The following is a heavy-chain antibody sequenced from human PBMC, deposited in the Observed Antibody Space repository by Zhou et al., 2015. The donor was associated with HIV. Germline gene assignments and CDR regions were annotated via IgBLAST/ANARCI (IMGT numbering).Heavy chain of an antibody. J-gene: IGHJ5*02. V-gene: IGHV1-69*01. CDR2: IIPIFGTA. CDR1: GGTFSSYA. Sequence: QVQLVQSGAEVKKPGSSVKVSCKASGGTFSSYAISWVRQAPGQGLEWMGGIIPIFGTANYAQKFQGRVTITADESTSTAYMELSSLRSEDTAVYYCASDCLGTYYDFWSGPRRWDNWFDPWGQGTLVTVSS. CDR3: ASDCLGTYYDFWSGPRRWDNWFDP. D-gene: IGHD3-3*01.